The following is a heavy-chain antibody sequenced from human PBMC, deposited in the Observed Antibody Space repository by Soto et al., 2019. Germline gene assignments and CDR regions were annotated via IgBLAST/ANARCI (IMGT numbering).Heavy chain of an antibody. CDR1: GGTFSSYA. D-gene: IGHD3-9*01. Sequence: SVKVSCKASGGTFSSYAISWLRQAPGQGLEWMGGIIPIFGTASYAQKFQGRVTITADESTSTAYMELSSLRSEDTAVYYCARSTDVLRYFDWPHDAFDIWGQGTMVTVSS. V-gene: IGHV1-69*13. CDR2: IIPIFGTA. J-gene: IGHJ3*02. CDR3: ARSTDVLRYFDWPHDAFDI.